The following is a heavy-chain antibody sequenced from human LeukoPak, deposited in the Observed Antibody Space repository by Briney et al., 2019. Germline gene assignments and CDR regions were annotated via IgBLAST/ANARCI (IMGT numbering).Heavy chain of an antibody. CDR2: IYTAGST. CDR3: AGGNTWPGLSY. J-gene: IGHJ4*02. Sequence: GGSLRLSCVVSGSTFSRYWMNWVRQAPGKGLEWVSVIYTAGSTYNADSVKGRFTISRDKSKNTLYLQMNTLRAEDTAVYFCAGGNTWPGLSYWGQGTLLTVSS. V-gene: IGHV3-53*01. CDR1: GSTFSRYW. D-gene: IGHD6-25*01.